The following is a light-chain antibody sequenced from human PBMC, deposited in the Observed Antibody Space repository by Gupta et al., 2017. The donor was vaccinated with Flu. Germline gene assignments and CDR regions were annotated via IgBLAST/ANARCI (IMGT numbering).Light chain of an antibody. Sequence: DIKMTQSPSSLSASVGDRVTITCRASQSISSYLNWYQQKPGKAPKLLIYAASSLQSGVPSRFSGSGSGTDFTLTISRLQPEDFATYYCQQSDSTPCSFGQGTKLEIK. CDR1: QSISSY. CDR3: QQSDSTPCS. J-gene: IGKJ2*04. V-gene: IGKV1-39*01. CDR2: AAS.